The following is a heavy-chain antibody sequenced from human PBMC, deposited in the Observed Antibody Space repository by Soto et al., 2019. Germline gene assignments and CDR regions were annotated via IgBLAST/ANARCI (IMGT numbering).Heavy chain of an antibody. D-gene: IGHD1-26*01. J-gene: IGHJ3*02. V-gene: IGHV3-30-3*01. CDR2: ISYDGSNK. CDR3: AAIVGATAGAFDI. CDR1: VFTFSSYA. Sequence: VGSLRLSCASSVFTFSSYAMHCVRHSPGKGLEWVAVISYDGSNKYYADSVKGRFTISRDNSKNTLYLQMNSLRAEDTAVYYCAAIVGATAGAFDIGGQGTMVTVSS.